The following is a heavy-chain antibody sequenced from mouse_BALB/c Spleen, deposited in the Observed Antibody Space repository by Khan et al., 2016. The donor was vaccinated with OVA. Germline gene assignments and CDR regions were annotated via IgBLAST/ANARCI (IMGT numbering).Heavy chain of an antibody. J-gene: IGHJ3*01. CDR1: GFTFTGYA. Sequence: EVKLLESGGGLVKPGGSLKLSCVASGFTFTGYAMSWVRQTPEKRLEWVASISSGGTTYYPDSVKGRFTISRDNARNILYLQMSSLRSEDTAMYYCASLYYGAYWGQGTLVTVSA. CDR2: ISSGGTT. CDR3: ASLYYGAY. V-gene: IGHV5-6-5*01. D-gene: IGHD2-1*01.